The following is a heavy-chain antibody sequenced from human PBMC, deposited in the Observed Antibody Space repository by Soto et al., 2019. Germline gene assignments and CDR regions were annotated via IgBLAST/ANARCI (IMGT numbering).Heavy chain of an antibody. D-gene: IGHD4-17*01. CDR1: GGSISSYY. Sequence: SETLSLTCTVSGGSISSYYWSWIRQPAGKGLEWIGRIYTSGSTNYNPSLKSRVTMSVDTSKNQFSLKLSSVTAADTAVYYCARNDYEAGRVGNWFDPWGQGTLVTVPQ. J-gene: IGHJ5*02. V-gene: IGHV4-4*07. CDR2: IYTSGST. CDR3: ARNDYEAGRVGNWFDP.